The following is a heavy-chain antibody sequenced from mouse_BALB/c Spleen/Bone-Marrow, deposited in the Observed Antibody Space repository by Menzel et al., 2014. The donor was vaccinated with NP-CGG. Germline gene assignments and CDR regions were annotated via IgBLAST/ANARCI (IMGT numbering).Heavy chain of an antibody. CDR3: ARGPTTVVAYFYAMVC. V-gene: IGHV1-26*01. J-gene: IGHJ4*01. CDR1: GYSFTGYY. Sequence: VQLKESGPDLVKPGASVKISCKASGYSFTGYYMHWVKQSHGKSLEWIGRVNPHNGGTSYNQKFKGKAILTVDKSSSTAYMELRSLTSEDSAVYYCARGPTTVVAYFYAMVCWGQGTSGTVST. D-gene: IGHD1-1*01. CDR2: VNPHNGGT.